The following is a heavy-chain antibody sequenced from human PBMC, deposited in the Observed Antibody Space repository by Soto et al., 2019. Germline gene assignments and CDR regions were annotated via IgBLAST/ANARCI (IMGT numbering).Heavy chain of an antibody. CDR2: INSDGSST. CDR1: GFTFSSYW. J-gene: IGHJ4*02. Sequence: PGGSLRLSCAASGFTFSSYWMHWVRQAPGKGLVWVSRINSDGSSTSYADSVKGRFTISRDNAKNTLYLQMNSLRAEDTAVYYCATVMDFWSGYPSFHYWGQGTLVTVSS. V-gene: IGHV3-74*01. CDR3: ATVMDFWSGYPSFHY. D-gene: IGHD3-3*01.